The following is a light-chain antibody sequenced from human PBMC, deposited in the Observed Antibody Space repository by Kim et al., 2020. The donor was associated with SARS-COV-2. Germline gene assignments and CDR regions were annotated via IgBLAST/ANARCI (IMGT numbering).Light chain of an antibody. CDR2: DAS. CDR3: QQRSNWPYT. CDR1: QSVSDY. Sequence: EIVLTQSPATLSLSPGERATLSCRASQSVSDYLGWYQQKPGQAPTLLIYDASYRATGIPERFSGSGSGTDFTHTIRSLEPEDFAVYYCQQRSNWPYTFGQGTKLEI. V-gene: IGKV3-11*01. J-gene: IGKJ2*01.